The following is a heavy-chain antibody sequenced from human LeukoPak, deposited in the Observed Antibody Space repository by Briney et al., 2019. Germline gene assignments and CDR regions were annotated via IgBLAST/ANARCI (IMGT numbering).Heavy chain of an antibody. CDR1: GFTFSSYA. V-gene: IGHV3-7*01. J-gene: IGHJ4*02. D-gene: IGHD2-2*01. CDR2: IKQDGSEK. Sequence: QAGGSLRLSCAASGFTFSSYAMSWVRQAPGKGLECVANIKQDGSEKYYVDSVKGRFTISRDNAKNSLYLQMNSLRAEDTAFYYCARERCSSASCFPDYWGQGTLVTVSS. CDR3: ARERCSSASCFPDY.